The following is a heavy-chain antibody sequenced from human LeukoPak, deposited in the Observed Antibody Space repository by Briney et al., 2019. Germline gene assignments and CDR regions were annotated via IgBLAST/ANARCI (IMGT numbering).Heavy chain of an antibody. CDR2: IWYDGSIK. Sequence: GGSLRLSCAASGFSFSSYGMHWVRQAPGKGLEWVAVIWYDGSIKYYGDSVKGRFTISRDNAKNSLYLQMNSLRAGDTAVYYCAKDGAVAGTAQDYWGQGTLVTVSS. V-gene: IGHV3-33*03. CDR1: GFSFSSYG. CDR3: AKDGAVAGTAQDY. D-gene: IGHD6-19*01. J-gene: IGHJ4*02.